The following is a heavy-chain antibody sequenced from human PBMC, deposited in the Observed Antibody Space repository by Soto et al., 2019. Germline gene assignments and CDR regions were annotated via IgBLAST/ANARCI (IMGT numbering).Heavy chain of an antibody. J-gene: IGHJ5*02. CDR1: GGSISSGGYY. Sequence: QVPLQESGPGLVKPSQTLSLTCTVSGGSISSGGYYWSWIRQHPGKGLEWIGYIYYSGSTYYNPSLKSRVTISVDKSKNQFSLKLSSVTAADTAVYYWARDKRLLWFGELSWFDPWGQGTLVTVSS. CDR3: ARDKRLLWFGELSWFDP. CDR2: IYYSGST. V-gene: IGHV4-31*03. D-gene: IGHD3-10*01.